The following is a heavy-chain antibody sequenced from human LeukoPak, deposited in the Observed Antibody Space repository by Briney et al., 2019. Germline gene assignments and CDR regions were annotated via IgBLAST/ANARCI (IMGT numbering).Heavy chain of an antibody. Sequence: SETLSLTCAVYGGSFSGYYWSWIPQPPGKGLEWIGEINHSGSTNYNPSLKSRVTISVDTSKNQFSLKLSSVTAADTAVYYCARGGYDYVWGSYRTSLDYWGQGTLVTVSS. D-gene: IGHD3-16*02. CDR3: ARGGYDYVWGSYRTSLDY. J-gene: IGHJ4*02. CDR2: INHSGST. CDR1: GGSFSGYY. V-gene: IGHV4-34*01.